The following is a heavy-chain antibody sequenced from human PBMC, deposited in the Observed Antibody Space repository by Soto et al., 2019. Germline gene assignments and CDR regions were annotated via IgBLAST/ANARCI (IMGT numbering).Heavy chain of an antibody. J-gene: IGHJ5*02. CDR1: GFTFSSYA. CDR2: ISYDGNKK. Sequence: QVQLVESGGGVVQPGRSLRLSCAASGFTFSSYAMHWVRQAPGKGLEWVAVISYDGNKKYYADSVKGRFTISRDNSKNTLYLQLNSLRAEETAVYYCARDRADYYYGSGPFDPWGQGTLVTVSS. CDR3: ARDRADYYYGSGPFDP. V-gene: IGHV3-30-3*01. D-gene: IGHD3-10*01.